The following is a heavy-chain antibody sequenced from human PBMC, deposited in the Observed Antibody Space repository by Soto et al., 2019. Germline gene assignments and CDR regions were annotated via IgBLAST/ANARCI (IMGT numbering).Heavy chain of an antibody. J-gene: IGHJ6*02. V-gene: IGHV3-15*07. CDR3: TTLNV. CDR1: GFSFSNAW. CDR2: IKSKTDGGTT. Sequence: EVQLVESGGGLVKPGGSLRLSCAASGFSFSNAWMNWVRQAPGKGLEWVGHIKSKTDGGTTDYAAPVKGRFTISRDDSKNTLYLQMNSLKTEETAVYYCTTLNVWGQGTTVTVSS.